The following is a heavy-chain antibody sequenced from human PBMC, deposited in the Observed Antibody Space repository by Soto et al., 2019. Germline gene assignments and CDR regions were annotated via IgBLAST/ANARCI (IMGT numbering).Heavy chain of an antibody. V-gene: IGHV4-31*03. CDR2: VYYSGAT. CDR3: ARDKDLQPTVWGF. D-gene: IGHD3-16*01. J-gene: IGHJ4*02. Sequence: PSETLSLTCTVSGDSMATGGQYYNWIRQVPGKGLEWIGYVYYSGATHYTPSPRARATISRDTSRNQFSLRLVSVTAADTALYYCARDKDLQPTVWGFWGQGIQVTVSS. CDR1: GDSMATGGQY.